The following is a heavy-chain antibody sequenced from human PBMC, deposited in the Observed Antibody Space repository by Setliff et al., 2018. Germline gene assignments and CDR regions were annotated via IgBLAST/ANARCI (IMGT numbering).Heavy chain of an antibody. D-gene: IGHD1-20*01. CDR1: GGTFSYYY. V-gene: IGHV4-34*01. CDR3: ARGRNIKLRLLDS. J-gene: IGHJ4*02. Sequence: PSETLSLTCAASGGTFSYYYWTWIRQPPGKGLEWIGEINHSGSTSYNPSLESRVTVSIDTSKNQFYLNLRYVTAADTGLYYCARGRNIKLRLLDSWGQGKLVTVSS. CDR2: INHSGST.